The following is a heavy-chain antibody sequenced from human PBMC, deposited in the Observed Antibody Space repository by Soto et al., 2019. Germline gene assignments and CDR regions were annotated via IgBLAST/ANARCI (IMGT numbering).Heavy chain of an antibody. J-gene: IGHJ4*02. D-gene: IGHD5-18*01. V-gene: IGHV1-46*01. CDR3: AKDGIQLWPRYYFEL. CDR1: GYSFTNYS. Sequence: HVQLVQSEAEVKKPGASVQVSCKASGYSFTNYSMHWVRQVPGQGPEWMGKINPTSGSTSYAQKFKDKVSMTRDMSSNTLYIQLSSLTSEDTALYYCAKDGIQLWPRYYFELWGQGTLVIVPS. CDR2: INPTSGST.